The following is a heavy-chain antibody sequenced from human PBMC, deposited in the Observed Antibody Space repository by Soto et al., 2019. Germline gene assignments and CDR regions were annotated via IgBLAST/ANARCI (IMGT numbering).Heavy chain of an antibody. Sequence: SVKVSCKASGGTFSSYAISWVRQAPGQGLEWMGGIIPIFGTANYAQKFQGRVTITADEPTSTAYMELSSLRSEDTAVYYCARCEMATINVAFDIWGQGTMVTVSS. D-gene: IGHD5-12*01. V-gene: IGHV1-69*13. CDR3: ARCEMATINVAFDI. J-gene: IGHJ3*02. CDR2: IIPIFGTA. CDR1: GGTFSSYA.